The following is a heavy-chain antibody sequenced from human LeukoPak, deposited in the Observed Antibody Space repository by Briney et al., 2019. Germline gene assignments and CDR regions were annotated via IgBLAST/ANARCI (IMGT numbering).Heavy chain of an antibody. CDR3: ATDRRYYGSGSLRDFDY. CDR2: FDPEDGET. CDR1: GYTFTGYY. V-gene: IGHV1-24*01. Sequence: ASVKVSCKASGYTFTGYYMHWVRQAPGKGLEWMGGFDPEDGETIYAQKFQGRVTMTEDTSTDTAYMELSSLRSKDTAVYYCATDRRYYGSGSLRDFDYWGQGTLVTVSS. J-gene: IGHJ4*02. D-gene: IGHD3-10*01.